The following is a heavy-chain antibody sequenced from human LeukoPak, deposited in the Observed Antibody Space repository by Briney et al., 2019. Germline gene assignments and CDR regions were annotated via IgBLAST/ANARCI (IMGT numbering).Heavy chain of an antibody. D-gene: IGHD3-3*01. CDR1: GFTFSSYT. CDR3: AKDYDFWSGYNDY. J-gene: IGHJ4*02. CDR2: ISGSGGST. V-gene: IGHV3-23*01. Sequence: GGSLRLSCAASGFTFSSYTMTWVRQAPGKGLEWVSAISGSGGSTYYADFVKGRFTISRDNSKNTLYLQMNSLRAEDTAVYYCAKDYDFWSGYNDYWGQGTLVTVSS.